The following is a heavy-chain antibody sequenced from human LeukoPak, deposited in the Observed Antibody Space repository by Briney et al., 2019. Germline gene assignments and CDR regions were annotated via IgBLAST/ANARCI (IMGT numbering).Heavy chain of an antibody. Sequence: ASVKVSCKASGGTFSSYAISWVRQAPGQGLEWMGIINPSGGSTSYAQKFQGRVTMTRDTSTSTVYMELSSLRSEDTAVYYCARTHARDYYGSGSVNWFDPWGQGTLVTVSS. CDR2: INPSGGST. V-gene: IGHV1-46*01. J-gene: IGHJ5*02. CDR1: GGTFSSYA. CDR3: ARTHARDYYGSGSVNWFDP. D-gene: IGHD3-10*01.